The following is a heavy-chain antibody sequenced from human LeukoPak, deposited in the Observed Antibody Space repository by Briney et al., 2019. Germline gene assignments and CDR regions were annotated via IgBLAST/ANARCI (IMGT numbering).Heavy chain of an antibody. CDR3: ARGRYSSSWYLVLSQHGEFDY. CDR2: IKQDGSEK. CDR1: GFTFSSYW. V-gene: IGHV3-7*03. D-gene: IGHD6-13*01. J-gene: IGHJ4*02. Sequence: GGSLRLSCAASGFTFSSYWMSWVRQAPGKGLEWVANIKQDGSEKYYVDSVKGRFTISRDNAKNSLYLQMNSLRAEDTAVYYCARGRYSSSWYLVLSQHGEFDYWGQGTLVTVSS.